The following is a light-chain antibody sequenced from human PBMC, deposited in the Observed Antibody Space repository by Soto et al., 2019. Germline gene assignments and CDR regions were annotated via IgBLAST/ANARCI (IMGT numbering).Light chain of an antibody. CDR3: QQYGNSLPYT. CDR1: QSVSSRF. CDR2: AAS. J-gene: IGKJ2*01. Sequence: EIVLTQSPGTLSLSPGERAALSCRASQSVSSRFFTWYQQKPGQAPRLLIYAASTRATGIPDRFSGSGSGTDFTLTISRLEPEDFAVYYCQQYGNSLPYTFGQGTKLEIK. V-gene: IGKV3-20*01.